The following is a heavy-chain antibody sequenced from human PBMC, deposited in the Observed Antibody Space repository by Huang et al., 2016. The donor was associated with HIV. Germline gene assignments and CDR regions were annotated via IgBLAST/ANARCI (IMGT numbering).Heavy chain of an antibody. CDR2: INPKSGNV. J-gene: IGHJ3*01. Sequence: QIQLAQSGAEVKKPGASVKVSCKASGYTFTNYDINWVRQASGQGLEWMGGINPKSGNVGYTKKFQGRVAILRNSSINTSYLEVTSLTSEDTAVYYCARGFGINYNHEAFDVWGQGTMVTVSS. CDR1: GYTFTNYD. V-gene: IGHV1-8*01. CDR3: ARGFGINYNHEAFDV. D-gene: IGHD3-10*01.